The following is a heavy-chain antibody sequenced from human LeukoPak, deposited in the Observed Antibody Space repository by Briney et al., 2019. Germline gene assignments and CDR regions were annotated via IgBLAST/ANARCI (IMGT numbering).Heavy chain of an antibody. Sequence: SETLSLTCTVSGGSISSYYWSWIRQPPGKGLEWIGYIYYSGSTNYNPSLKSRVTISVDTSKNQFSLKLSSVTAADTAVYYCARDLGYCSGGSCYFDYWGQGTLVTVSS. CDR3: ARDLGYCSGGSCYFDY. J-gene: IGHJ4*02. V-gene: IGHV4-59*01. D-gene: IGHD2-15*01. CDR1: GGSISSYY. CDR2: IYYSGST.